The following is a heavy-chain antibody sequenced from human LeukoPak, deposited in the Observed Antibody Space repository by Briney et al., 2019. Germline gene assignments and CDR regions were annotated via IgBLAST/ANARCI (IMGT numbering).Heavy chain of an antibody. CDR2: ISGSGGST. V-gene: IGHV3-23*01. CDR1: GFTFSSYA. Sequence: GGSLRLSCAASGFTFSSYAMSWVRQAPGKGLEWVSAISGSGGSTYYADSVKGRFTISRDNSKNTLYLQMNSLRAEDTAVYYCARGMEPLNLYYMDVWGKGTTVTVSS. D-gene: IGHD1-26*01. CDR3: ARGMEPLNLYYMDV. J-gene: IGHJ6*03.